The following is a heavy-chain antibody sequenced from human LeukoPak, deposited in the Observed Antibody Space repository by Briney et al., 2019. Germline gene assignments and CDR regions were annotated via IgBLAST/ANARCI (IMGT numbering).Heavy chain of an antibody. V-gene: IGHV1-2*02. CDR1: GYTFTGYY. Sequence: ASVKVSCMASGYTFTGYYIHWVRQAPGQGLEWMGWINPNRGGTNYAQNFQGRVTMTRDTSINTVYRDLSRLRTDDTAVYYCARYGAMVDYYGSGSHDYWGQGTLVTVSS. D-gene: IGHD3-10*01. CDR3: ARYGAMVDYYGSGSHDY. J-gene: IGHJ4*02. CDR2: INPNRGGT.